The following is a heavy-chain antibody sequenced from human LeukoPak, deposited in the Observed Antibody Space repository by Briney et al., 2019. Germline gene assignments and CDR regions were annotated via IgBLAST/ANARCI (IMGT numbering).Heavy chain of an antibody. J-gene: IGHJ4*02. V-gene: IGHV4-4*07. CDR3: ASAPIAVAGKVFDY. Sequence: SETLSLTCTVSGDSISSYYWSWIRQPAGKGLEWIGRIYTSGSTNYNPSLKSRVTMSVDTSKNQFSLKLSSVTAADTAVYYCASAPIAVAGKVFDYWGQGTLVTVSS. CDR1: GDSISSYY. CDR2: IYTSGST. D-gene: IGHD6-19*01.